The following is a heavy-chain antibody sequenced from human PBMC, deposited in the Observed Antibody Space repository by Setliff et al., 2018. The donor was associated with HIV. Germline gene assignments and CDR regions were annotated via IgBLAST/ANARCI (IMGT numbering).Heavy chain of an antibody. CDR1: GASIHSYY. CDR2: IYYTWSS. D-gene: IGHD1-1*01. V-gene: IGHV4-59*01. CDR3: ARSTSPVQDYYYMDV. J-gene: IGHJ6*03. Sequence: SETLSLTCTVSGASIHSYYWTWIRQTPGRGLEWVGYIYYTWSSNYNPSLKSRVTMSVDTSRKHISLNLSSVTTGDAGVYYCARSTSPVQDYYYMDVWGTGTTVTVSS.